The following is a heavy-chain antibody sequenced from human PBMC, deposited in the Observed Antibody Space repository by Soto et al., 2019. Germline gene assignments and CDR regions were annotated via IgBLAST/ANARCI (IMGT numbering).Heavy chain of an antibody. V-gene: IGHV1-2*02. D-gene: IGHD3-3*01. J-gene: IGHJ6*02. CDR2: INPNSGGT. CDR1: GSTFTGYY. CDR3: ARDRQVLRFLEWSPPGGMDV. Sequence: ASVKVSCKASGSTFTGYYMHWVRQAPGQGLEWMGWINPNSGGTNYAQKFQGRVTMTRDTSISTAYMELSRLRSDDTAVYYCARDRQVLRFLEWSPPGGMDVWGQGTTVTVSS.